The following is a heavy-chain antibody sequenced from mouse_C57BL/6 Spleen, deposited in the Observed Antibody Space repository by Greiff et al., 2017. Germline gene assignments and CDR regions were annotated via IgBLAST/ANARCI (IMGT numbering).Heavy chain of an antibody. V-gene: IGHV1-55*01. CDR3: ARGGITTVLANYAMDY. CDR1: GYTFTSYW. D-gene: IGHD1-1*01. Sequence: QVQLQQPGAELVKPGASVKMSCKASGYTFTSYWITWVKQRPGQGLEWIGDIYPGSGSTNYNEKFKSKATLTVDTSSSTAYMQLSSLTSEDSAVYYCARGGITTVLANYAMDYWGQGTSVTVSS. J-gene: IGHJ4*01. CDR2: IYPGSGST.